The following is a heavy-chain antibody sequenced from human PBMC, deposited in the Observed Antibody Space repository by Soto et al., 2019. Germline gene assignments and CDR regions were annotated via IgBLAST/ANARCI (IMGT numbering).Heavy chain of an antibody. D-gene: IGHD1-26*01. CDR1: GGSISSGGYY. Sequence: SETLSLTCTVAGGSISSGGYYWSWIRQHPGKGLEWIGYIYYSGSTYYNPSLKSRVAISVDTSKNQFSLKLSSVTAADTAVYYCARELVVGNYYYGMDVWGQGTTVTVSS. CDR2: IYYSGST. J-gene: IGHJ6*02. CDR3: ARELVVGNYYYGMDV. V-gene: IGHV4-31*03.